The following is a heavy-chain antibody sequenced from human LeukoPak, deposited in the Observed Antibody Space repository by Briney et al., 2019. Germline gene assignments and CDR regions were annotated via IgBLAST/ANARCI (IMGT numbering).Heavy chain of an antibody. CDR1: GGSITTSGHY. J-gene: IGHJ4*02. CDR2: IDYRERT. CDR3: ANYVSGTMRDY. Sequence: PSETLSLTCTVSGGSITTSGHYWGWIRQPPGKGLEWIGSIDYRERTTYNPSLKSRVTISADTSRNQFSLKLSSVTATDTAVYYCANYVSGTMRDYWGQGTLVTVSS. V-gene: IGHV4-39*01. D-gene: IGHD3-16*01.